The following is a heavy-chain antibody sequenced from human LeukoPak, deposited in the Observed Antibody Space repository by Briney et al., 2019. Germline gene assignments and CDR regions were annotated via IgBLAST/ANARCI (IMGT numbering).Heavy chain of an antibody. J-gene: IGHJ4*02. Sequence: SETLSLTCTVSGGSISSYYWSWIRQPAGKGLEWIGRIYTSGSTNYNPSLKSRVTMSVDTSKNQFSLKLSSVTAADTAVYYCARGRGYYGSGSSYSDYWGQGTLVTVSS. CDR3: ARGRGYYGSGSSYSDY. CDR2: IYTSGST. D-gene: IGHD3-10*01. CDR1: GGSISSYY. V-gene: IGHV4-4*07.